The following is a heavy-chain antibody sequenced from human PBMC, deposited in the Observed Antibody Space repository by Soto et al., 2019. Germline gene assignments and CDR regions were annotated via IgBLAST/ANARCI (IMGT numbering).Heavy chain of an antibody. CDR1: ENTFSSYY. CDR3: SRGGHITVVTASFDF. J-gene: IGHJ4*02. CDR2: IHPSGGGA. D-gene: IGHD2-21*02. V-gene: IGHV1-46*03. Sequence: QAQLVQSGAEVKKPGASVKVSCKASENTFSSYYLHWVRQAPGQGLEWMGMIHPSGGGATYAQKFVGRVTMTRDTSTSTVVMELSSLRSEDTAIYYCSRGGHITVVTASFDFWGQGTLVTVSS.